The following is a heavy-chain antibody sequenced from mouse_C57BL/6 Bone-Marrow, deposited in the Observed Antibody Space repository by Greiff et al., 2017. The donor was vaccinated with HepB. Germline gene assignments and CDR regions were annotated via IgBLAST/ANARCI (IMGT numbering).Heavy chain of an antibody. V-gene: IGHV1-15*01. CDR3: TRWGVITTVVASYYAMDY. J-gene: IGHJ4*01. CDR1: GYTFTDYE. CDR2: IDPETGGT. D-gene: IGHD1-1*01. Sequence: QVHVKQSGAELVRPGASVTLSCKASGYTFTDYEMHWVKQTPVHGLEWIGAIDPETGGTAYNQKFKGKAILTADKSSSTAYMELRSLTSEDSAVYYCTRWGVITTVVASYYAMDYWGQGTSVTVSS.